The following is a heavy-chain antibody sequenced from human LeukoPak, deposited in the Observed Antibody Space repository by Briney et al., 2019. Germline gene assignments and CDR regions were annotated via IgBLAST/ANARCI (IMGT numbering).Heavy chain of an antibody. V-gene: IGHV4-30-4*08. CDR1: GGSISSGDYY. Sequence: PSETLSLTCTVSGGSISSGDYYWSWIRQPPGKGLEWIGYIYYSGSTYYNPSLKSRVTISVDTSKNQFSLKLSSVTAADTAVYYCARGIVVPAAMGFDPWGQRTLVTVSS. D-gene: IGHD2-2*01. CDR3: ARGIVVPAAMGFDP. J-gene: IGHJ5*02. CDR2: IYYSGST.